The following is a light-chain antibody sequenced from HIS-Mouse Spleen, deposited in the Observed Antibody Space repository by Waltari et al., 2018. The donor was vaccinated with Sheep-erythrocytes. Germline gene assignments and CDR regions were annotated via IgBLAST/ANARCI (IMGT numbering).Light chain of an antibody. J-gene: IGLJ3*02. CDR3: QSYDSSNFWV. CDR2: EAN. V-gene: IGLV6-57*02. Sequence: NFMLTQPHSVSESPGKTVTISCTGSSGSIASNYVQWYQQRPGSAPTTVIYEANQSPSGVTDRFSGSIDSSSNSASLSISGLKTEDEADYYCQSYDSSNFWVFGGGPKLTVL. CDR1: SGSIASNY.